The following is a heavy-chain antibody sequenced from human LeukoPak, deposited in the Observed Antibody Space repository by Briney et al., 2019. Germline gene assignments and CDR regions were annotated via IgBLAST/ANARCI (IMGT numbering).Heavy chain of an antibody. CDR1: GGSFSGYY. Sequence: SETLSLTCAVYGGSFSGYYWSWIRQPPGKGLEWIGEINHSGSTNFNPSLKSRVTISVDTSKNQFSLKLSSVTAADTAVYYCARGGPYYDFWSGHEFDYWGQGTLVTVSS. CDR2: INHSGST. D-gene: IGHD3-3*01. CDR3: ARGGPYYDFWSGHEFDY. J-gene: IGHJ4*02. V-gene: IGHV4-34*01.